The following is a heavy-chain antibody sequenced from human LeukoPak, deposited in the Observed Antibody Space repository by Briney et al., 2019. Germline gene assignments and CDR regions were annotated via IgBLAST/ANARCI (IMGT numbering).Heavy chain of an antibody. CDR3: ARDMMGHDDAFDI. CDR1: GGSISSGSYY. V-gene: IGHV4-61*02. D-gene: IGHD3-16*01. Sequence: SETLSLTCTVSGGSISSGSYYWNWIRQPAGKGLEWIGRIYISGSTNYNPSLKSRVTISVDTSKNQFSLKVSSVTAADTAVYYCARDMMGHDDAFDIWGQGTRVTVSS. CDR2: IYISGST. J-gene: IGHJ3*02.